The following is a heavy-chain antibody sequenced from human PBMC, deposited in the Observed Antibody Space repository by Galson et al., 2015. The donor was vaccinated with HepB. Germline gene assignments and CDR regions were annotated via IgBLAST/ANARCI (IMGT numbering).Heavy chain of an antibody. CDR3: ARDPLETAHLPLDY. D-gene: IGHD1-1*01. CDR2: TRNKANSYTT. J-gene: IGHJ4*02. V-gene: IGHV3-72*01. CDR1: GFTFSDHY. Sequence: SLRLSCAASGFTFSDHYMDWVRQAPGKGLEWVGRTRNKANSYTTEYAASVKGRFTISRDDSKNSLYLQMNGLKTEDTAVYYCARDPLETAHLPLDYWGQGTLVTVSS.